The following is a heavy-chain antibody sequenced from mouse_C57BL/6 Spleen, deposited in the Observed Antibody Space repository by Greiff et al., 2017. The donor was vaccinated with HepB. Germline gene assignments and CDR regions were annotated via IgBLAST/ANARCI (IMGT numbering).Heavy chain of an antibody. CDR3: ARGQNWDY. CDR2: IDPSDSYT. V-gene: IGHV1-59*01. J-gene: IGHJ2*01. D-gene: IGHD3-3*01. CDR1: GYTFTSYW. Sequence: QVQLQQPGAELVRPGTSVKLSCKASGYTFTSYWMHWVKQRPGQGLEWIGVIDPSDSYTNYNQKFKGKATLTVDTSSSTAYMQLSSLTSEDSAVYYCARGQNWDYWGQGTTLTVSS.